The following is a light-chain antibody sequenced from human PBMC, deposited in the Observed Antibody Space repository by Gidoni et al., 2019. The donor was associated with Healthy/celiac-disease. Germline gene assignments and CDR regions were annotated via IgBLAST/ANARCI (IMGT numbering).Light chain of an antibody. CDR1: SSNIGAGYD. Sequence: QSVLTQPPSAAAAPGPRVTIYCTGSSSNIGAGYDVHWYQQLPGTAPKLLIYGNSNRPSGVPDRFSGSKSGTSASLAITGLQAEDEADYYCQSYDSSLSGHVVFGGGTKLTVL. CDR3: QSYDSSLSGHVV. V-gene: IGLV1-40*01. CDR2: GNS. J-gene: IGLJ2*01.